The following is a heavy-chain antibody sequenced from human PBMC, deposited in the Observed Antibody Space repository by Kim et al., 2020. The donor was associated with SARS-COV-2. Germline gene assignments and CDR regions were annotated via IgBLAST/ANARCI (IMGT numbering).Heavy chain of an antibody. CDR2: ISYDGSDK. D-gene: IGHD7-27*01. J-gene: IGHJ4*02. CDR3: ARSSTGESPSY. CDR1: GFNFRSYA. V-gene: IGHV3-30*04. Sequence: GGSLRLSCAASGFNFRSYAMHWVRQAPGKGLEWVAVISYDGSDKDYEDSVKGRLTISRDNSKNTLYLQMNSLRAEDTAVYYCARSSTGESPSYWGQGTLVTVSS.